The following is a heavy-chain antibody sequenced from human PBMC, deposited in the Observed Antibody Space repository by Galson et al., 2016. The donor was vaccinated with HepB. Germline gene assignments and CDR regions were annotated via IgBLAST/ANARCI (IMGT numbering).Heavy chain of an antibody. CDR2: IYGGGST. V-gene: IGHV3-66*01. J-gene: IGHJ5*02. CDR1: TFTVNSNH. D-gene: IGHD1-26*01. Sequence: SLRLSCAASTFTVNSNHMSWVRQAPGKGLEWVSIIYGGGSTYYPESVKGRFTISRDNAKNTVYLQMNSLTAEDTAVYYCAREFESQVGWFDPWGQGTMVTVSS. CDR3: AREFESQVGWFDP.